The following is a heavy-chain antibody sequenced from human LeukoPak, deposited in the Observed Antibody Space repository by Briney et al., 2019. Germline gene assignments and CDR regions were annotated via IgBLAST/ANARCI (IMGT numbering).Heavy chain of an antibody. J-gene: IGHJ4*02. V-gene: IGHV3-53*01. CDR1: GFTVSTNY. CDR3: ARDRGRGAYYLDY. CDR2: VYSGDTT. Sequence: GGSLRLSCAASGFTVSTNYMTWVRQPPGKGLEWVSAVYSGDTTYYADSVKGRFTISRDHSKNTLYLQMNSLRVEDTAVYYCARDRGRGAYYLDYWGQGTLVTVSS. D-gene: IGHD1-26*01.